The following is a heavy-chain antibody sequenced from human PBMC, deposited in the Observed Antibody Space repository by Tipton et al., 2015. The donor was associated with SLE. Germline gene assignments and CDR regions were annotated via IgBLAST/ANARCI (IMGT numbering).Heavy chain of an antibody. Sequence: GLVKPSETLSLTCTVSGASISSYYWSWIRQPPGKGLEWIGYIYYSGSTNYNPSLKSRVTMSVDTSKNQFSLKLSSVTAADTAVYYCARDRSSWSGDYYYYYYMDVWGKGTTVTVSS. CDR3: ARDRSSWSGDYYYYYYMDV. J-gene: IGHJ6*03. CDR2: IYYSGST. CDR1: GASISSYY. V-gene: IGHV4-59*12. D-gene: IGHD6-13*01.